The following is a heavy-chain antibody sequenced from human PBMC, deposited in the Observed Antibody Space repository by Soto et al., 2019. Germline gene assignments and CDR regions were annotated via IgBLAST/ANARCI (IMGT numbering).Heavy chain of an antibody. Sequence: ASETLSLTCTVSGGSISSSSYYWGWIRQPPGKGLEWIGSIYYSGSTYYNPSLKSRVAMSVDKSNNQFSLKLNSVTAADTAVYYCARGRGSGYYFYYYYGMDVWGQGTTVTVSS. CDR1: GGSISSSSYY. CDR2: IYYSGST. J-gene: IGHJ6*02. D-gene: IGHD3-22*01. V-gene: IGHV4-39*07. CDR3: ARGRGSGYYFYYYYGMDV.